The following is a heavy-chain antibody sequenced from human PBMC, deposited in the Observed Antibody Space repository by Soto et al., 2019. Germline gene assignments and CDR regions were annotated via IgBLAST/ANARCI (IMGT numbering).Heavy chain of an antibody. V-gene: IGHV1-2*02. Sequence: GPVKVSCKASGYTFTGYYMHWVRQAPGQGLEWMGWINPNSGGTNYAQKFQGRVTMTRDTSISIAYMELSRLRSDDTAVYYCASLAAAGTDYWGQGTLVTVSS. D-gene: IGHD6-13*01. CDR3: ASLAAAGTDY. J-gene: IGHJ4*02. CDR2: INPNSGGT. CDR1: GYTFTGYY.